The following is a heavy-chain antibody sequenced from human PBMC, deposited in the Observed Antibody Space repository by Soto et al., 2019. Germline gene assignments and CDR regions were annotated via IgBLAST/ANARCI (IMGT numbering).Heavy chain of an antibody. CDR1: GGSFSGYY. J-gene: IGHJ3*02. CDR2: IYYSGST. D-gene: IGHD5-12*01. CDR3: AMEMATITGDAFDI. Sequence: SETLSLTCAVYGGSFSGYYWSWIRQPPGKGLEWIGSIYYSGSTYYNPSLKSRVTISVDTSKNQFSLKLSSVTAADTAVYYCAMEMATITGDAFDIWGQGTMVTVSS. V-gene: IGHV4-34*01.